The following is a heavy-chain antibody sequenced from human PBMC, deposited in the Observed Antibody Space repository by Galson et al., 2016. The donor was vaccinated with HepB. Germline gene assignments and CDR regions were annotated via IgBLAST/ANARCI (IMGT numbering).Heavy chain of an antibody. J-gene: IGHJ4*02. CDR1: GFSVGRNF. CDR3: ARKTDTSGQGDY. D-gene: IGHD3-22*01. CDR2: IYSGGGS. V-gene: IGHV3-66*01. Sequence: SLRLSCAASGFSVGRNFMTWVRQAPGKGLEGVSLIYSGGGSHYADSVKGRFTISRDNSKNTLYLQMNSLRAEDPAVYYCARKTDTSGQGDYWGQGTLVTVSS.